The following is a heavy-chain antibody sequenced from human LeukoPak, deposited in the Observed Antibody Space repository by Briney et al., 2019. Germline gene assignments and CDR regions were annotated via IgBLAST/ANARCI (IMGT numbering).Heavy chain of an antibody. J-gene: IGHJ4*02. D-gene: IGHD5-24*01. CDR1: EFTFSHFA. V-gene: IGHV3-30*01. Sequence: GGYLRLSCAVSEFTFSHFAMHWVRQAPGKGLEWVAVVSSHGNDGYYADSVKGRFTISRDNSKNTLYLQIDSLRAEDTAIYYCTRGAYNFNDFDYWGQGTLDTVSS. CDR2: VSSHGNDG. CDR3: TRGAYNFNDFDY.